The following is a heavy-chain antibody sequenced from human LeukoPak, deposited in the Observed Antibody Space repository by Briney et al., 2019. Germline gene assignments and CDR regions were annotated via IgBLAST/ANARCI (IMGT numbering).Heavy chain of an antibody. CDR1: GFMFSSYA. J-gene: IGHJ4*02. CDR2: IGHSGDDT. CDR3: ARPPDHCGGGKCYPTGIDH. V-gene: IGHV3-23*01. D-gene: IGHD2-15*01. Sequence: QTGGSLRLSCAASGFMFSSYALSWVRQTPGKGLEWVSSIGHSGDDTYYADSVKGRFTISRDSSKNTLYLQMNSLRADDTAVYYCARPPDHCGGGKCYPTGIDHWGQGTLVTVSS.